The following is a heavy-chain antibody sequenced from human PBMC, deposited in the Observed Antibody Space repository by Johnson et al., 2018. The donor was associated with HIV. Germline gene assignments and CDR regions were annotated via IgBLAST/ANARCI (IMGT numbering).Heavy chain of an antibody. CDR3: AKGQSSGYPKDAFDI. J-gene: IGHJ3*02. D-gene: IGHD3-22*01. Sequence: EQLVESGGGLVKPGGSLTLSCAASGFTFSNAWMNWVRQAPGKGLEWVSGINWNGGSTGYADSVKGRFTISRDNAKNSLYLQMNSLRAEDTAVYYCAKGQSSGYPKDAFDIWGQGTMVTVSS. V-gene: IGHV3-20*04. CDR1: GFTFSNAW. CDR2: INWNGGST.